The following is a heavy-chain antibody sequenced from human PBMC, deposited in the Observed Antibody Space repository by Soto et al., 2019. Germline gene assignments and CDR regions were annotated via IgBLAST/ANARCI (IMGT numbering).Heavy chain of an antibody. CDR3: ARTKGYGDLYYFDY. CDR2: IIPILGIA. Sequence: QVQLVQSGAEVKKPGSSVKVSCKASGGTFSSYTISWVRQAPGQGLEWMGRIIPILGIANYAQKFQGRVTITADKATSTAYMELSSLRSEDTAVYYCARTKGYGDLYYFDYWGQGTLVTVSS. D-gene: IGHD4-17*01. CDR1: GGTFSSYT. J-gene: IGHJ4*02. V-gene: IGHV1-69*02.